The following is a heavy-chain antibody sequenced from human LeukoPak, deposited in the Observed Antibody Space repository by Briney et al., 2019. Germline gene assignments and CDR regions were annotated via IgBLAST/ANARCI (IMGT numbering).Heavy chain of an antibody. D-gene: IGHD3-22*01. CDR3: AKFGDYYDSSGYYF. Sequence: GGSLRLSCAASGFTFSGYSMNWVRQAPGKGLEWVSYISSSSSTIYYADSVKGRFTISRDNSKNTLYLQMNSLRAEDTAVYYCAKFGDYYDSSGYYFWGQGTLFTVSS. V-gene: IGHV3-48*01. CDR1: GFTFSGYS. J-gene: IGHJ4*02. CDR2: ISSSSSTI.